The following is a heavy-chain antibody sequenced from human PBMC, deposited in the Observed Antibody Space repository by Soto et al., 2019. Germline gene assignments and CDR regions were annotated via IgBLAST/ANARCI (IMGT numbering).Heavy chain of an antibody. Sequence: GASVKVSCKTSGYTFSNYAISWVRQTPGQGLEWMGWVSPYNGIANYTQKFQGRVTMTTDTSTATAHLELTSLRSDDTAMYYCARGISLTTAARAYWGEGTLVTVYS. J-gene: IGHJ4*02. CDR1: GYTFSNYA. V-gene: IGHV1-18*04. CDR2: VSPYNGIA. D-gene: IGHD3-22*01. CDR3: ARGISLTTAARAY.